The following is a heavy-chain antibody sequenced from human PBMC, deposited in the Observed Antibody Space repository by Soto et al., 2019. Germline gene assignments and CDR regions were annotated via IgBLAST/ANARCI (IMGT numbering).Heavy chain of an antibody. J-gene: IGHJ6*02. D-gene: IGHD4-17*01. CDR1: GFTFSSYG. V-gene: IGHV3-33*01. Sequence: GGSLRLSCAASGFTFSSYGMHWVRQAPGKGLEWVAVIWYDGSNKYYADSVKGRFTISRDNSKNTLYLQMNSLRAEDTAVYYCARTGRYGDYDYYYDMDVWGQGTTVTVSS. CDR3: ARTGRYGDYDYYYDMDV. CDR2: IWYDGSNK.